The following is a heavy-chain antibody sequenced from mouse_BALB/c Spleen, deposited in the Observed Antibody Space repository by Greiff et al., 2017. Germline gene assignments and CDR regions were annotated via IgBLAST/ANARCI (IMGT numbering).Heavy chain of an antibody. CDR2: ISSGSSTI. V-gene: IGHV5-17*02. J-gene: IGHJ1*01. CDR1: GFTFSSFG. Sequence: EVQGVESGGGLVQPGGSRKLSCAASGFTFSSFGMHWVRQAPEQGLEWVAYISSGSSTIYYADTVKGRFTISRDNPKNTLFLQMTSLRSEDTAMYYCARSLSGSSFYWYFDVWGAGTTVTVSS. CDR3: ARSLSGSSFYWYFDV. D-gene: IGHD1-1*01.